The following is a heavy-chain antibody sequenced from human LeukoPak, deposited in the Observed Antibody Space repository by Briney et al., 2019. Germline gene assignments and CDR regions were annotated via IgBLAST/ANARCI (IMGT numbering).Heavy chain of an antibody. J-gene: IGHJ4*02. CDR1: GGSISSGGYY. CDR3: AREKGDSSGYYEYD. CDR2: IYYSGST. V-gene: IGHV4-31*03. D-gene: IGHD3-22*01. Sequence: SSETLSLTCTVSGGSISSGGYYWSWIRQHPGKGLEWIGYIYYSGSTYYNPSLKSRVTISVDTSKNQFSLKLSSVTAADTAVYYCAREKGDSSGYYEYDWGQGTLVTVSS.